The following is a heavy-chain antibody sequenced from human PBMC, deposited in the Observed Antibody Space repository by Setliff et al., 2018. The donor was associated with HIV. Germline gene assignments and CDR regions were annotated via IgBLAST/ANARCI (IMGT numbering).Heavy chain of an antibody. Sequence: GASVKVSCKVSGYTFTTYSIHWVRQAPGQRPEWMGWLRTGNGDTSYSESLQGRVTFTSDASANTAYMELRSLGPDDTAVYFCARRASTAEVFDYWGQGTLVTVSS. CDR2: LRTGNGDT. D-gene: IGHD1-1*01. CDR3: ARRASTAEVFDY. J-gene: IGHJ4*02. V-gene: IGHV1-3*04. CDR1: GYTFTTYS.